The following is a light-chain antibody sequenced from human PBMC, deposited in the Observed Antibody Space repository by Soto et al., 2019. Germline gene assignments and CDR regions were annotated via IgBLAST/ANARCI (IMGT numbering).Light chain of an antibody. V-gene: IGKV3-11*01. Sequence: EIVLTQSPATLSLSPGERATLSCRASQSVSSYLAWYQQKPGQAPRLLIYDASNRATGIPGRFSGSGSGTDFTLTIRSLEPEDFAVYYCQQRSNWLTFGPGTKVDI. J-gene: IGKJ3*01. CDR2: DAS. CDR1: QSVSSY. CDR3: QQRSNWLT.